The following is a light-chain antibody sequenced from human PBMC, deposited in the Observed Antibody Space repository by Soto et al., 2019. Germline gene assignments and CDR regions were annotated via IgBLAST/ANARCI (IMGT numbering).Light chain of an antibody. CDR1: QSVSSN. CDR2: GAS. Sequence: EIVMTQSPATLSVSPGERATLYCRASQSVSSNLAWYQQKPGQAPRLLIYGASTRATGIPARFSGSGSGTEFTLTISSLQSEDFAVYYCQQYYNWPRTFGQGTRLEIK. J-gene: IGKJ5*01. CDR3: QQYYNWPRT. V-gene: IGKV3-15*01.